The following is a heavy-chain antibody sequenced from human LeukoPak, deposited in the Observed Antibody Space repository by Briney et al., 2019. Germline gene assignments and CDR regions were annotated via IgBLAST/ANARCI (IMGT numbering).Heavy chain of an antibody. CDR1: GYTFTGYW. D-gene: IGHD1-26*01. Sequence: ASVKVSCKASGYTFTGYWMHWVRQAPGQGLEWMGWINPNSGGTNYAQKFQGRVTMTRDTSISTAYMELSRLRSDDTAVYYCARYRWIVGATEGNWFDPWGQGTLVTVSS. V-gene: IGHV1-2*02. CDR3: ARYRWIVGATEGNWFDP. J-gene: IGHJ5*02. CDR2: INPNSGGT.